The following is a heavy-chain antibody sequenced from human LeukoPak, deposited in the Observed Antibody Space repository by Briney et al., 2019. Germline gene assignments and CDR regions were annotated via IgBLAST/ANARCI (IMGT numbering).Heavy chain of an antibody. J-gene: IGHJ4*02. V-gene: IGHV3-48*03. CDR1: GFTVSSYG. CDR2: ISGSGDTL. Sequence: GGSLRLSCAASGFTVSSYGMNWGRQAPGKGLEWVSYISGSGDTLYYADSVKGRFTISRDNSKTSLYLQMNSLRAEDTAVYYCARGLGPGPYFDYSSRASEVTVSS. D-gene: IGHD1-14*01. CDR3: ARGLGPGPYFDY.